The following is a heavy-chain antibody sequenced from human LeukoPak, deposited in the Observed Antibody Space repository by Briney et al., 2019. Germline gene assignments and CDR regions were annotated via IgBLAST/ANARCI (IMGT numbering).Heavy chain of an antibody. J-gene: IGHJ6*02. V-gene: IGHV3-7*01. CDR2: IKQDGSEE. CDR1: GFTFSSYW. Sequence: GGSLRLSCAASGFTFSSYWMSWVRQAPGKGLEWVANIKQDGSEEYYVDSVKGRFTISRDNAKNSLYLQMNSLRAEDTAVYYCARESSHPPYYYYGMDVWGQGTTVTVSS. D-gene: IGHD6-19*01. CDR3: ARESSHPPYYYYGMDV.